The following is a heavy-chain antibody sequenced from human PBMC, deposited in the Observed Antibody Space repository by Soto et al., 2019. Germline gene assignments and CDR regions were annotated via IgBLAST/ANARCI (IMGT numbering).Heavy chain of an antibody. V-gene: IGHV1-18*01. CDR2: ISAYNGNT. Sequence: QVQLVQSGAEVKKPGASVKVSCKASGYTFTSYGISWVRQAPGQGLEWLGWISAYNGNTNYARNLQGRVTVTADTSTTTVYMELRSLRSDDTAVYYCARDRGIVIVGGTIPDYWGQGTLVTVSS. CDR1: GYTFTSYG. J-gene: IGHJ4*02. D-gene: IGHD1-26*01. CDR3: ARDRGIVIVGGTIPDY.